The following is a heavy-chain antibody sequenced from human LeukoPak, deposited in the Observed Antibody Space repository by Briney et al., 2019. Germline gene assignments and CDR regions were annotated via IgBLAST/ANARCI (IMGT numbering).Heavy chain of an antibody. J-gene: IGHJ5*02. V-gene: IGHV4-59*01. CDR1: GGSISSYY. D-gene: IGHD2-2*01. Sequence: PSETLSLTCTVSGGSISSYYWSWIRQPPGKRLEWIGYIYYSGSTNYNPSLKSRVTISVDTSKNQFSLKLSSVTAADTAVYYCARVRDIVVVPAAIGGGFDPWGQGTLVTVSS. CDR2: IYYSGST. CDR3: ARVRDIVVVPAAIGGGFDP.